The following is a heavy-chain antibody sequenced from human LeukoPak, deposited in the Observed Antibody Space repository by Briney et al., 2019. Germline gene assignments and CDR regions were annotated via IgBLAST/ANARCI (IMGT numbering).Heavy chain of an antibody. CDR2: INHSGST. Sequence: TSETLSLTCAVYGGSFSGYYWSWIRQPPGKGLEWIGEINHSGSTNYNPSLKSRVTISVDTSKNQFSLKLSSVTAADTAVYYCARHGPGPPRIYDYWGQGTLVTVSS. V-gene: IGHV4-34*01. J-gene: IGHJ4*02. CDR1: GGSFSGYY. D-gene: IGHD2-15*01. CDR3: ARHGPGPPRIYDY.